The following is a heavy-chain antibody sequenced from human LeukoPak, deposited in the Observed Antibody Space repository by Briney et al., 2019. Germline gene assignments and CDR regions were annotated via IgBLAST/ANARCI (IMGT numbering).Heavy chain of an antibody. CDR2: ISGSISSK. V-gene: IGHV3-21*01. Sequence: GGSLRLSCAASGFGFSSYTMNWVRQAPGKGLEWVSSISGSISSKLYAESVKGRFTISRDNAKNSLYLQMNILRAEDTAVYYCARDPHYSSSSFDYWGQGTLVTVSS. J-gene: IGHJ4*02. D-gene: IGHD6-6*01. CDR1: GFGFSSYT. CDR3: ARDPHYSSSSFDY.